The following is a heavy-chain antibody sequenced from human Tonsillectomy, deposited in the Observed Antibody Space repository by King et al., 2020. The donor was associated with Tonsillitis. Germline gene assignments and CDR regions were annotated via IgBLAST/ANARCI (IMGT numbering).Heavy chain of an antibody. CDR1: GFTFGNYA. V-gene: IGHV3-23*04. Sequence: DVQLVESGGGLEQPGGSLRLSCTTSGFTFGNYAMSWVRQAPGKGLEWVSSISDTGGSTYYTGSVRGRFTISRDNSKNTLYLQMSSLRAEDTAVYYCAKRWGRAAAGTYFEYWGQGTLVTVSS. J-gene: IGHJ4*02. D-gene: IGHD6-13*01. CDR3: AKRWGRAAAGTYFEY. CDR2: ISDTGGST.